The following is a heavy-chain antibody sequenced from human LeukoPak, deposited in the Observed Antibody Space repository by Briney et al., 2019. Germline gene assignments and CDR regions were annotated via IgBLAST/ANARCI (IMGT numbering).Heavy chain of an antibody. CDR1: GGSISSGGYY. J-gene: IGHJ4*02. CDR2: IYYSGST. Sequence: SQTLSLTCTVSGGSISSGGYYWSWIRQHPGKGLEWIGYIYYSGSTYYNPSLKSRVTISVDTSKNQFSLKLSSVTAADTAVYYCARTGSYGLPRDYWGQGALVTVSS. D-gene: IGHD5-18*01. CDR3: ARTGSYGLPRDY. V-gene: IGHV4-31*03.